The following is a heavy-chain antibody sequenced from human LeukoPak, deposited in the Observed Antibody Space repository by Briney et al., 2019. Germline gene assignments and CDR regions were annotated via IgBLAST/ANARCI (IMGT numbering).Heavy chain of an antibody. CDR2: ICPNGTVT. V-gene: IGHV3-74*01. CDR1: GFTFSNYC. CDR3: VRDFRSADY. Sequence: GGSLRLSCAASGFTFSNYCMHWVRQIPGKGLVWVSRICPNGTVTNYADSVKGRFTISRDNAKNMVFLQMNSLRADDTAVYYCVRDFRSADYWGQGILVTVSS. J-gene: IGHJ4*02.